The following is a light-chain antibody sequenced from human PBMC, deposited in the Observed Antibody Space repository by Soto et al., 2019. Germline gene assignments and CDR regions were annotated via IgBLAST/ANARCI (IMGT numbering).Light chain of an antibody. CDR2: DVS. V-gene: IGLV2-14*03. CDR3: SSVTGSTTWV. CDR1: NSDVGGYDY. Sequence: QSALTQPASVSGSPGQSITISCTGTNSDVGGYDYVSWYQQHPGKAPKLLIYDVSKRPSGLSNRFSGSKSGNTASLTISGLLTEDEADYSCSSVTGSTTWVFGAGTKLTVL. J-gene: IGLJ3*02.